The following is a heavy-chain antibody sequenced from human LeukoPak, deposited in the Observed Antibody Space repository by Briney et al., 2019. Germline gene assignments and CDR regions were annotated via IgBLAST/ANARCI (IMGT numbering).Heavy chain of an antibody. D-gene: IGHD5-18*01. J-gene: IGHJ6*04. CDR3: TTSTAGKAAMVNYYYYGMDV. CDR1: GFTFSNAW. Sequence: GGSLRLSCAASGFTFSNAWMSWVRQAPGKGLEWVGRIKSKTDGGTTDYAAPVKGRFTISRDDSKNTLYLQMNSLKTEDTAVYYCTTSTAGKAAMVNYYYYGMDVWSKGTTVTVSS. CDR2: IKSKTDGGTT. V-gene: IGHV3-15*01.